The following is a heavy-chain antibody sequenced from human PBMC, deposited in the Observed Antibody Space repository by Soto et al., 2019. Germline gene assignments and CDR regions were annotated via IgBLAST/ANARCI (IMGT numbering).Heavy chain of an antibody. CDR2: IYYSGST. Sequence: SETLSLTCTVSGGSISSGDYYWSWIRQPPGKGLEWIGYIYYSGSTYYNPSLKSRVTISVDTSKNQFSLKLSSVTAAGTAVYYCARAKAGALFDYWGQGTLVTVSS. V-gene: IGHV4-30-4*01. J-gene: IGHJ4*02. CDR3: ARAKAGALFDY. CDR1: GGSISSGDYY. D-gene: IGHD6-13*01.